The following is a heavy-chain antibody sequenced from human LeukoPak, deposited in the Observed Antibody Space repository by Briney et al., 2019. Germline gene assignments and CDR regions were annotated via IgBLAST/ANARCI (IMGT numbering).Heavy chain of an antibody. D-gene: IGHD7-27*01. Sequence: ASVKVSCKASGYTFTSYDINWVRQATGQGLEWMGWMNPNSGNTGYAQKFQGRVTMTRNTSISTAYMELRRLRSDDTAVYYCARPQFPGAQPHRVAPWGPGTLVTVSS. CDR2: MNPNSGNT. CDR1: GYTFTSYD. J-gene: IGHJ5*02. V-gene: IGHV1-8*01. CDR3: ARPQFPGAQPHRVAP.